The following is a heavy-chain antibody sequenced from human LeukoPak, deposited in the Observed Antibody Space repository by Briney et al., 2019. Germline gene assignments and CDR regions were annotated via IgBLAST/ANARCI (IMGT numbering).Heavy chain of an antibody. CDR2: INHSGST. V-gene: IGHV4-34*01. J-gene: IGHJ6*04. D-gene: IGHD3-10*01. CDR3: GILYYYGSGGV. Sequence: SETLSLTCAVYGGSFSGYYWSWIRQPPGKGLEWIGEINHSGSTNYNPSLKSRVTISVDTSKNQFSLKLSSVTASDTAVYYCGILYYYGSGGVWGKGTTVTVSS. CDR1: GGSFSGYY.